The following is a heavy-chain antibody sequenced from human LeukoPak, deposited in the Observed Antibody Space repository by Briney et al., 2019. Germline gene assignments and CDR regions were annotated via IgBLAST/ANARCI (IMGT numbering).Heavy chain of an antibody. CDR3: ARHGRQDYTGSGTYYAWFDP. V-gene: IGHV4-34*01. CDR2: INHRRVT. Sequence: SETLSLTCAVYSGSFSGYYWSWIRQPPGKGLEWIGDINHRRVTNYNPSLKSRVTISVDTSKNQFSLKLTSVTAADTAVYYCARHGRQDYTGSGTYYAWFDPWGQGTLVTVSS. CDR1: SGSFSGYY. D-gene: IGHD3-10*01. J-gene: IGHJ5*02.